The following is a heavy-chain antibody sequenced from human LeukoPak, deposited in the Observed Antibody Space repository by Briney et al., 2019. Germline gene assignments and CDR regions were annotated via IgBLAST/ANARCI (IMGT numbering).Heavy chain of an antibody. Sequence: PGGSLRLSCAASGFTFSSYSMNWVRQAPGKGLEWVSSISSSSSYIYYADSVKGRFTISRDNAKNSLYLQMNSLRAEDTAVYYCARGLIPYSSGWFDAFDIWGQGTMVTVSS. D-gene: IGHD6-19*01. CDR3: ARGLIPYSSGWFDAFDI. J-gene: IGHJ3*02. CDR2: ISSSSSYI. V-gene: IGHV3-21*01. CDR1: GFTFSSYS.